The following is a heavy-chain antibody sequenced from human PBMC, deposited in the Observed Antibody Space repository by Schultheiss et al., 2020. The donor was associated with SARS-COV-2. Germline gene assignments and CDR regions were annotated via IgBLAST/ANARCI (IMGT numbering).Heavy chain of an antibody. CDR1: GFTFDDYA. CDR3: AKDRGRGVISPFDY. D-gene: IGHD3-10*01. Sequence: GGSLRLSCAASGFTFDDYAMHWVRQAPGKGLEWVSGISWNSGSIGYADSVKGRFTISRDNAKNSLYLQMNSLRAEDTALYYCAKDRGRGVISPFDYWGQGTLVTVSS. J-gene: IGHJ4*02. CDR2: ISWNSGSI. V-gene: IGHV3-9*01.